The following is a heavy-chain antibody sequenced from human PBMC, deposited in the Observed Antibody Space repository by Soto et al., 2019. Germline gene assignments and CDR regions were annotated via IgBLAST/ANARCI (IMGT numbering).Heavy chain of an antibody. J-gene: IGHJ4*02. CDR1: GYTFTGYY. D-gene: IGHD3-3*01. CDR2: INPNSGDT. V-gene: IGHV1-2*02. Sequence: ASVKVSCKASGYTFTGYYMHWVRQVPGQGLEWMGWINPNSGDTNSAQKFQGRVTMTRDTSIATAYMELSRLRSDDTAVYYCASGATIFGVVTFDYWGQGTLVTVSS. CDR3: ASGATIFGVVTFDY.